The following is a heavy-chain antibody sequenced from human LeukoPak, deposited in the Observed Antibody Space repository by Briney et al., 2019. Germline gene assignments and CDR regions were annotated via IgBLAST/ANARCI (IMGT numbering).Heavy chain of an antibody. V-gene: IGHV3-64*01. J-gene: IGHJ4*02. Sequence: PGGSLRLSCAASGFTFSSYAMPWVRQAPGKGLEYVSAISSNGGSTYYANSVKGRFTISRDNSKNTLYLQMGSLRAEDMAVYYCARDYYDSSGYYPSPLDYWGQGTLVTVSS. CDR2: ISSNGGST. D-gene: IGHD3-22*01. CDR3: ARDYYDSSGYYPSPLDY. CDR1: GFTFSSYA.